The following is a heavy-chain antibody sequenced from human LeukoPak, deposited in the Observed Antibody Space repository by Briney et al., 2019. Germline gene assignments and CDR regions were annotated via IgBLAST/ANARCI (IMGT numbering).Heavy chain of an antibody. CDR2: IYPGDSDT. D-gene: IGHD3-22*01. J-gene: IGHJ4*02. Sequence: GESLKISCKGSGYSFTSYWIGWVRQMPGKGLEWMGIIYPGDSDTRYSPSFQGQVTISADKSISTAYLQWSSLKASDTAMYYCARVETYCYDSSGYYLVYWGQGTLVTVSS. CDR1: GYSFTSYW. CDR3: ARVETYCYDSSGYYLVY. V-gene: IGHV5-51*01.